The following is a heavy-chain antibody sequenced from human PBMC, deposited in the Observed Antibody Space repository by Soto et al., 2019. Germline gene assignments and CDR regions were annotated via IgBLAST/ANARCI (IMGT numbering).Heavy chain of an antibody. D-gene: IGHD1-1*01. J-gene: IGHJ4*02. V-gene: IGHV1-69*13. CDR3: SFAPNWTNQLTRY. Sequence: GASVKVSCKASGGMFYSSAINWVRQAPGQGLEWMGGIVPMNGSPKYAQEFLGRVTISADASATTAYMDLSGLKSEDTAVYYCSFAPNWTNQLTRYCGRRPQFTASS. CDR1: GGMFYSSA. CDR2: IVPMNGSP.